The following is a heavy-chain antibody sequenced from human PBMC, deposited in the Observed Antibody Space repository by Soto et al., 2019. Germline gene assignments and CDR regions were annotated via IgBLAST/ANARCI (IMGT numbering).Heavy chain of an antibody. CDR1: GGTFSSYA. CDR3: ARGLELRAPERERALDI. Sequence: SVKVSCKASGGTFSSYAISWVRQAPGQGLEWMGGIIPIFGTANYAQKFQGRVTITADESTSTAYMELSSLRSEDTAVYYCARGLELRAPERERALDIWGQGTMVTVS. J-gene: IGHJ3*02. D-gene: IGHD1-7*01. CDR2: IIPIFGTA. V-gene: IGHV1-69*13.